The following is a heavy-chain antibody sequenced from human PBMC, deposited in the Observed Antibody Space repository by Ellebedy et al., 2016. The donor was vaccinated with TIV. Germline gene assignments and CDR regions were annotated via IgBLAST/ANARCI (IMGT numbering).Heavy chain of an antibody. Sequence: GGSLRLSCAASELTVSSNYMSWVRQAPGKGLEWVSVIFIDNTTYYADSLKGRFTISRDNSKNTLFLQMHTVRAEDTALYYCARETFNDVDLNPWGIFDLWGQGTMVTVSS. V-gene: IGHV3-66*01. J-gene: IGHJ3*01. CDR2: IFIDNTT. CDR1: ELTVSSNY. D-gene: IGHD6-13*01. CDR3: ARETFNDVDLNPWGIFDL.